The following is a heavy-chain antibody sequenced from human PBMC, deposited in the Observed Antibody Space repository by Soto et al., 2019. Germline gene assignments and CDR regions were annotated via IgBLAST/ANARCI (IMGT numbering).Heavy chain of an antibody. CDR2: IIPIFGTA. D-gene: IGHD6-6*01. V-gene: IGHV1-69*13. Sequence: SVKVSCKASGGTFTSSAISWVRQAPGQGLEWMGGIIPIFGTANYAQKFQGRVTITADESTSTAYMELSSQRSEDTAVYYCAREEYSSSSVYYGMDVWGQGTTVTVSS. CDR1: GGTFTSSA. CDR3: AREEYSSSSVYYGMDV. J-gene: IGHJ6*02.